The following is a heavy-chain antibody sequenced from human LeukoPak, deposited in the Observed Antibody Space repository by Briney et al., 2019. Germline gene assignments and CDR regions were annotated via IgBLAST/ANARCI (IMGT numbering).Heavy chain of an antibody. CDR1: GGSIRSYY. CDR2: IYYSGIT. J-gene: IGHJ4*02. D-gene: IGHD2-2*01. Sequence: SDTLSLTCTVPGGSIRSYYWSWIRQPAGKGLECIGYIYYSGITYYNPSLKSRVTISVETSNNQFSLKLSSVTAADTAMYYCARLLIYCSSTSCHFDYWGQGTLVTVSS. V-gene: IGHV4-59*04. CDR3: ARLLIYCSSTSCHFDY.